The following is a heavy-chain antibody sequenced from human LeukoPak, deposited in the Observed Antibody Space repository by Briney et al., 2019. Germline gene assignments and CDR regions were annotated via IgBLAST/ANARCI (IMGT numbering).Heavy chain of an antibody. J-gene: IGHJ1*01. Sequence: GGSLRLSCAASGFTFDEFGMHWVRQAPGKGLEWVSFVSGDGGRTDYADSVKGRFTISRDNRKNSLYLQMDSLTAEDTAFYFCARDRMSRAPTYFHHWGQGTLVTVPA. CDR1: GFTFDEFG. CDR3: ARDRMSRAPTYFHH. D-gene: IGHD2-2*01. V-gene: IGHV3-43*02. CDR2: VSGDGGRT.